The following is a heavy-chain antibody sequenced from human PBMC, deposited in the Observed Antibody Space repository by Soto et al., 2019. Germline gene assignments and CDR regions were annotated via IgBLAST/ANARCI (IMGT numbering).Heavy chain of an antibody. J-gene: IGHJ5*02. D-gene: IGHD1-1*01. CDR2: IYYSGST. CDR1: GGSISSGGYY. V-gene: IGHV4-31*03. CDR3: ARWNARQLRQSEYKWFDP. Sequence: QVQLQESGPGLVKPSQTLSLTCTVSGGSISSGGYYWSRIRQHPGKGLEWIGYIYYSGSTYYNPSLKSRVTISVDPSKNQFSLKLSPVTTADMAVYYCARWNARQLRQSEYKWFDPWGHGTLVSVSS.